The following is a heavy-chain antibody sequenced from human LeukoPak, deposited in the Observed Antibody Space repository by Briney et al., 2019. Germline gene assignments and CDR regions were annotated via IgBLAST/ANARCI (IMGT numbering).Heavy chain of an antibody. Sequence: SETLSLTCAVYGASLNGHYWSWIRQPPGKGLEWIGEGSDSGGTKFNPSLKSRVTISVDTSKNQFSLKLSSVTAADTAVYYCARHAAVAPFDYWGQGTLVTVSS. D-gene: IGHD6-19*01. V-gene: IGHV4-34*01. J-gene: IGHJ4*02. CDR3: ARHAAVAPFDY. CDR2: GSDSGGT. CDR1: GASLNGHY.